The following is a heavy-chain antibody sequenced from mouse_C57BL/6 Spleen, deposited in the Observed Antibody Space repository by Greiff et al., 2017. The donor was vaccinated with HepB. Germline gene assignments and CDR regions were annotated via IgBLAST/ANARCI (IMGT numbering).Heavy chain of an antibody. D-gene: IGHD2-4*01. CDR2: ISYDGSN. Sequence: VQLKESGPGLVKPSQSLSLTCSVTGYSITSGYYWNWIRQFPGNKLEWMGYISYDGSNNYNPSLKNRISITRDTSKNQFFLKLNSVTTEDTATYYCARGGYDYEDYWGQGTTLTVSS. V-gene: IGHV3-6*01. CDR3: ARGGYDYEDY. CDR1: GYSITSGYY. J-gene: IGHJ2*01.